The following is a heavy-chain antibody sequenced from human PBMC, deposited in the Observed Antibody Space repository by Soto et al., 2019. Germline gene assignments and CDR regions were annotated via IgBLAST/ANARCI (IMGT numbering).Heavy chain of an antibody. V-gene: IGHV2-26*02. D-gene: IGHD6-19*01. CDR2: IFSNDEK. J-gene: IGHJ2*01. Sequence: QVTLKESGPVLVKPTETLTLTCTVSGFSLSNGRGGVSWIRQPPGKALECLAHIFSNDEKSYSTSLKSRLTTXKDTSVSQVVLIMTNMDPVDTAPYYCARIWRSSGGVNYFDLWGRGTLVTVSS. CDR3: ARIWRSSGGVNYFDL. CDR1: GFSLSNGRGG.